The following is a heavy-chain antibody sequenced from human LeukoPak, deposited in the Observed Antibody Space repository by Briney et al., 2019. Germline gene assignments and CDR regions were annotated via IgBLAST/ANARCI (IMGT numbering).Heavy chain of an antibody. V-gene: IGHV4-30-2*02. CDR2: IYHSGST. J-gene: IGHJ3*02. CDR3: ARTRTGDTFDI. CDR1: GGSISSGGYS. Sequence: SQTLSLTCAVSGGSISSGGYSWSWIRQPPGKGLEWIGYIYHSGSTYYNPPLKSRVTLSVDTSKNQFSLKLSSVTAAETAVYYCARTRTGDTFDIWGQGTLVTVSS. D-gene: IGHD3/OR15-3a*01.